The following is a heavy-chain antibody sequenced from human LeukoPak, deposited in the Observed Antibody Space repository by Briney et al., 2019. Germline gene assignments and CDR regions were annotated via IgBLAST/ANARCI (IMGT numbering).Heavy chain of an antibody. D-gene: IGHD6-13*01. V-gene: IGHV1-18*01. Sequence: GASVKVSCKASGYTFTSYGISWVRQAPGQGLEWMGWISAYNGNTNYAQKLQGRVTMTTDTSTSTAYMKLRSLRSDDTAVYYCARGPAGYSSSWYPDWGQGTLVTVSS. CDR1: GYTFTSYG. CDR3: ARGPAGYSSSWYPD. CDR2: ISAYNGNT. J-gene: IGHJ4*02.